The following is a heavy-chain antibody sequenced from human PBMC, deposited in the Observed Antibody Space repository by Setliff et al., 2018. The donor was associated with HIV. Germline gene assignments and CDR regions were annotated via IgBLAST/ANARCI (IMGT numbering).Heavy chain of an antibody. J-gene: IGHJ4*02. CDR2: ISVSGRST. Sequence: GGSLRLSCAASGFTFSSYAMSWVRQAPGKGLEWVSVISVSGRSTYYADSVKGRFTISRDNSKNTLYLQMNSLRAEDTAVYYCASRAPPNRYYDIDYWGQGTLVTVSS. V-gene: IGHV3-23*01. CDR1: GFTFSSYA. D-gene: IGHD3-22*01. CDR3: ASRAPPNRYYDIDY.